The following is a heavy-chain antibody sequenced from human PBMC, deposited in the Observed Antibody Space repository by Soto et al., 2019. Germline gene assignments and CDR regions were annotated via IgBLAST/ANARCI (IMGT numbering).Heavy chain of an antibody. Sequence: QVQLVQSGAEVKKPGASVKVSCKASGYTFTSYDINWVRQATGQGLEWMGWMNPNSGNTGYAQKFQGRVTMTRNTPKSHGYMELSSLRSEDTAVYYCARERAAAGSNWFDPWGQGTQVTVSS. CDR3: ARERAAAGSNWFDP. CDR1: GYTFTSYD. V-gene: IGHV1-8*01. D-gene: IGHD6-13*01. J-gene: IGHJ5*02. CDR2: MNPNSGNT.